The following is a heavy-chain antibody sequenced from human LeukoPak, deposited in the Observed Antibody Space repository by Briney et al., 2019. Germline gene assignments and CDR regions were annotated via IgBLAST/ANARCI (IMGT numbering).Heavy chain of an antibody. J-gene: IGHJ4*02. CDR2: ISSNGGST. V-gene: IGHV3-64*01. CDR1: GFTFSSYA. CDR3: ARGPPNGWEPGYDY. D-gene: IGHD1-26*01. Sequence: PGGSLRLSCAASGFTFSSYAMHWVRQAPGKGLEYVSAISSNGGSTYYANSVKGRFTISRDNSKNTLYLQMGSLRAEDMAVYYCARGPPNGWEPGYDYWGQGTLVTVSS.